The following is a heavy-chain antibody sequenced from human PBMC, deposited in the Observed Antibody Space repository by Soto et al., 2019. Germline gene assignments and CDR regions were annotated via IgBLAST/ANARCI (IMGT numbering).Heavy chain of an antibody. J-gene: IGHJ4*02. CDR3: ARGRYLDSSDYWVANLPFDH. V-gene: IGHV3-23*01. D-gene: IGHD3-22*01. CDR2: ISRSGRGSA. CDR1: GFTFNSYV. Sequence: VGSLRLSCAASGFTFNSYVMTWVRQAPGEGLEWVSSISRSGRGSAYYADSVKGRFTISRDNSENTLFLQMNNLRDEDTALYYCARGRYLDSSDYWVANLPFDHWGLGTLVTVSS.